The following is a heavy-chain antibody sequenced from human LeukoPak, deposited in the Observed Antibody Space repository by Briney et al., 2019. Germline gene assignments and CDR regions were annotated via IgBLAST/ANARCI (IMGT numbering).Heavy chain of an antibody. J-gene: IGHJ6*02. Sequence: SETLSLTCTVSGGSISSYYWSWIRQPAGKGLEWIGRIYTSGSTNYNPSLKSRVTISVDTSKNQFSLKLSSVTAADTAVYYCARSYDYVWGSYRPTDYGMDVWGQGTTVTVSS. CDR3: ARSYDYVWGSYRPTDYGMDV. CDR1: GGSISSYY. D-gene: IGHD3-16*02. V-gene: IGHV4-4*07. CDR2: IYTSGST.